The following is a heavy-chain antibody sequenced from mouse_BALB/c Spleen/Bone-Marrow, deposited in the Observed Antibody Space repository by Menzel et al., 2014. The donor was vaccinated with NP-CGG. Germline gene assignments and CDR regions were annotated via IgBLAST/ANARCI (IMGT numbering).Heavy chain of an antibody. V-gene: IGHV14-1*02. J-gene: IGHJ4*01. CDR1: GFNIKDYY. CDR2: IDPENGNT. Sequence: EVQLQQSGAEIVRPGALVKLSCKASGFNIKDYYMQWVKQRPEQGLEWIRWIDPENGNTIYDPKFQGKASITADTSSNTAYLQLSSLTSEDTAVYYCARGDGYAMDYWGQGTSVTVSS. CDR3: ARGDGYAMDY.